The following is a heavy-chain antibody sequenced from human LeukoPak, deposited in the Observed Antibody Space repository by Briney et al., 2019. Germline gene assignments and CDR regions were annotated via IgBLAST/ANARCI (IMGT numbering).Heavy chain of an antibody. CDR2: IYYSGST. CDR3: AKGYGSFDY. J-gene: IGHJ4*02. V-gene: IGHV4-39*01. D-gene: IGHD3-10*01. Sequence: SETLSLTCTVSGGSISTSTYYWGWIRQPPGTGLEWIGTIYYSGSTYYNPSLRSRVTISVDTSKNQFSLKMSSVTAADTAVYYCAKGYGSFDYWGQGTLVTVSS. CDR1: GGSISTSTYY.